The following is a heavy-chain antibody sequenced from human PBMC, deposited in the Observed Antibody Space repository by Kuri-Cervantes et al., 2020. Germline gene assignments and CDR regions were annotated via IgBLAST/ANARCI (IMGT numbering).Heavy chain of an antibody. CDR3: TTGMI. D-gene: IGHD3-16*01. Sequence: GGSLRLSCAASGFTFSKAWMSWVRQAPGKGLEWVGRLKTKADGGTSDYAAPVKGRFTISRDDSKNTLFLHMNSLKTEDSAVYYCTTGMIWGQGTLVTVSS. CDR1: GFTFSKAW. J-gene: IGHJ4*02. CDR2: LKTKADGGTS. V-gene: IGHV3-15*01.